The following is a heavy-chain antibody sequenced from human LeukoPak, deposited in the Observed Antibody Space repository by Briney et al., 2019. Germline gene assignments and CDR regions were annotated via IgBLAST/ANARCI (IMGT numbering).Heavy chain of an antibody. J-gene: IGHJ3*02. V-gene: IGHV1-2*02. CDR1: GYTFTGYY. D-gene: IGHD6-13*01. CDR3: ARGGSSWDEVFDI. CDR2: INPNSGGT. Sequence: ASVKVSCKASGYTFTGYYMHWVRQAPGQGLEWMGWINPNSGGTNYAQKFQGRVTMTRDTSISTAYMELSRLTSDDTAVYYCARGGSSWDEVFDIWGQGTMVTVSS.